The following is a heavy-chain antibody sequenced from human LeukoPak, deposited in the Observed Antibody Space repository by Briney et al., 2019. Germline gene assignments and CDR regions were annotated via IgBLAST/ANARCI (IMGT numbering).Heavy chain of an antibody. CDR3: AKDKLASPIAAAGNSLDY. Sequence: GGSLRLSCAASGNYWMHWVRQAPGKGLEWVSGISWNSGSIGYADSVKGRFTISRDNAKNSLYLQMNSLRAEDTALYYCAKDKLASPIAAAGNSLDYWGQGTLVTVSS. J-gene: IGHJ4*02. CDR1: GNYW. CDR2: ISWNSGSI. D-gene: IGHD6-13*01. V-gene: IGHV3-9*01.